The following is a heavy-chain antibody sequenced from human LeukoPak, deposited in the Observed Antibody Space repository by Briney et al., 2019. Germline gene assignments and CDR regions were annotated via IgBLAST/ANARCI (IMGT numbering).Heavy chain of an antibody. D-gene: IGHD5-12*01. CDR2: ISASGGRT. Sequence: PGGSRRLSCAASGFTFSTYAMSWVRQAPGKGLEWVSSISASGGRTYYADSVRGRFTISRDNSKNTLYLQLNSLRAEDTAVYYCAKGLHRYDFDYWGQGAQVTVSS. V-gene: IGHV3-23*01. J-gene: IGHJ4*02. CDR3: AKGLHRYDFDY. CDR1: GFTFSTYA.